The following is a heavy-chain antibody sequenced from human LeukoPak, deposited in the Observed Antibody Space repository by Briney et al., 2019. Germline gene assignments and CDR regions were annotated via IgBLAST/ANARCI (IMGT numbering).Heavy chain of an antibody. D-gene: IGHD3-3*01. Sequence: GGSLRLSCAASGFTFSSYGMHWVRQAPGKGLEGVACIRYDGSNKYYADSVKGRFTISRDNSKNTLYLQMNSLRAEDTAVYYCAKKTYYDFWSGDNWFDPWGQGTLVTVSS. V-gene: IGHV3-30*02. CDR2: IRYDGSNK. CDR1: GFTFSSYG. CDR3: AKKTYYDFWSGDNWFDP. J-gene: IGHJ5*02.